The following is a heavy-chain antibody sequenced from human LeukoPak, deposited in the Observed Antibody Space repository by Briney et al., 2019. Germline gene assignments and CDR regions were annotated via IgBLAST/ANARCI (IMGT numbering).Heavy chain of an antibody. CDR3: VKEGYSYGSDF. V-gene: IGHV3-30*02. D-gene: IGHD5-18*01. Sequence: GASLKISSAASGFPLRNYGMHWVRRGPGKGLEWVSFIWDDGTNTYYADSVNGRFAISRDNPKNTVSLQMNSLKDEDTAMYYCVKEGYSYGSDFWGQGTLVIVSS. J-gene: IGHJ4*02. CDR2: IWDDGTNT. CDR1: GFPLRNYG.